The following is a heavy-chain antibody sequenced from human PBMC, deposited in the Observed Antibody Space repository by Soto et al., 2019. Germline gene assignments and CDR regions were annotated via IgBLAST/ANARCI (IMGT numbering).Heavy chain of an antibody. V-gene: IGHV4-59*01. CDR2: IFHSGST. Sequence: SETLSLTCNVSGGSISGYYWSWIRQAPGKGLQWIGYIFHSGSTSYNPSLRSRVTISVDTSKNQFSLKVNSVTAADTAVYYCAKVRGYASGWRYFDYWGQGTLVTVSS. D-gene: IGHD5-18*01. CDR3: AKVRGYASGWRYFDY. J-gene: IGHJ4*02. CDR1: GGSISGYY.